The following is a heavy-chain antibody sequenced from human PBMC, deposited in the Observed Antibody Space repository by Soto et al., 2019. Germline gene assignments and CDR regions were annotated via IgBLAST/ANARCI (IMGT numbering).Heavy chain of an antibody. Sequence: ASVKVSCKASGYTFTSYGISWVRQAPVQGLEWMGWISAYNGNTNYAQKLQGRVTMTTDTSTSTAYMELRSLRSDDTAVYYCAIDILTGYYYYMDVWGKGTTVTVSS. V-gene: IGHV1-18*01. CDR2: ISAYNGNT. CDR1: GYTFTSYG. CDR3: AIDILTGYYYYMDV. J-gene: IGHJ6*03. D-gene: IGHD3-9*01.